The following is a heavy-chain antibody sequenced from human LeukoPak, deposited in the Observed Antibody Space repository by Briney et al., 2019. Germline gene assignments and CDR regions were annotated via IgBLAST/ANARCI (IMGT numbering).Heavy chain of an antibody. CDR3: ARAKWLVPEYFDY. CDR1: GYTLTSYR. Sequence: ASVKVSRTASGYTLTSYRISWLRQPPGQELEGMGWISAYNDNTNYAQKLQGRVTMTTDTSTSTAYMELRSLRSDDTAVYYCARAKWLVPEYFDYWGQGTLVTVSS. V-gene: IGHV1-18*04. D-gene: IGHD6-19*01. J-gene: IGHJ4*02. CDR2: ISAYNDNT.